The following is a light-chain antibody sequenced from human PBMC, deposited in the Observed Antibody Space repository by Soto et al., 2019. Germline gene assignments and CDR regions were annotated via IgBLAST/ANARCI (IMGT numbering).Light chain of an antibody. CDR1: QSVSSSY. CDR2: GAS. Sequence: EIVLTQSPGTLSLSPGERATLSCRASQSVSSSYLAWYQQKPGQAPRLLIYGASSRATGIPDRFSGSGSGTDFTLTISRLEPEDFAVYYCPQYGSSLSGTFGQGTKVDI. J-gene: IGKJ1*01. V-gene: IGKV3-20*01. CDR3: PQYGSSLSGT.